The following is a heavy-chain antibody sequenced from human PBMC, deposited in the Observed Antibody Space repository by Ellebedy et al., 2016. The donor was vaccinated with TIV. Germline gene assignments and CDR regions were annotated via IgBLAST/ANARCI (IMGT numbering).Heavy chain of an antibody. CDR2: INPNSGGT. CDR3: AREGYTEMATLNLDY. Sequence: ASVKVSCKASGYTFTGYYMHWVRQAPGQGLEWMGWINPNSGGTNYAQKFQGWVTMTRDTSISTAYMELSRLRSDDTAVYYCAREGYTEMATLNLDYWGQGTLVTVSS. J-gene: IGHJ4*02. D-gene: IGHD5-24*01. CDR1: GYTFTGYY. V-gene: IGHV1-2*04.